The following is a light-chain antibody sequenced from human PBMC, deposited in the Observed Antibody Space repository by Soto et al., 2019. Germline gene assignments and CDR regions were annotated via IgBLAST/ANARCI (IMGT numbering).Light chain of an antibody. CDR1: TGPVTSDYY. CDR3: LLYYGAAVV. J-gene: IGLJ2*01. V-gene: IGLV7-43*01. CDR2: STI. Sequence: QAVVTQEPSLTVSPGGTVTLTCASSTGPVTSDYYPNWFQQKPGQAPRALIYSTIKKHSWTPARFSGSLLGDKAALTLSGVQPEDEADYYCLLYYGAAVVFGGGAKLTVL.